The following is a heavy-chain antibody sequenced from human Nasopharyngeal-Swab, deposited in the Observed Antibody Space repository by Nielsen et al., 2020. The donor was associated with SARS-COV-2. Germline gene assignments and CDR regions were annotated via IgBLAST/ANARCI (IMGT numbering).Heavy chain of an antibody. Sequence: GESLKISCAASGFTFSSYAMHWVRQAPGKGLEWVAVISYDGSNKYYADSVKGRFTISRDNPKNSLYLQMNSLRAEDTAVYYCARDQSGSYNFDYWGQGTLVTVSS. CDR1: GFTFSSYA. CDR2: ISYDGSNK. CDR3: ARDQSGSYNFDY. J-gene: IGHJ4*02. D-gene: IGHD1-26*01. V-gene: IGHV3-30*04.